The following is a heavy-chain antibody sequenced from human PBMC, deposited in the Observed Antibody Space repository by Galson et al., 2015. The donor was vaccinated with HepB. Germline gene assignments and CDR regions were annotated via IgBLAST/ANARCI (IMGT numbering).Heavy chain of an antibody. V-gene: IGHV1-69*13. CDR3: AYFTSGSAEDLHY. Sequence: SVKVSCKASGGTFSSYSILWVRQAPGQGLEWMGGIIPIFGTANYAQKFQGRVTIAADESTSTAYMVLRSLRYEDTAVYYCAYFTSGSAEDLHYWGQGTLVTVSS. J-gene: IGHJ1*01. D-gene: IGHD3-10*01. CDR1: GGTFSSYS. CDR2: IIPIFGTA.